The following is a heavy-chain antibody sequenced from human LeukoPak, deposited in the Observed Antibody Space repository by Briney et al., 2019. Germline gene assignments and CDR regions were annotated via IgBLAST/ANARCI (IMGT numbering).Heavy chain of an antibody. CDR2: IYYSGST. CDR1: GGSISSSSYY. J-gene: IGHJ4*02. CDR3: ARSYGSGSYYNDVGDGFFDY. V-gene: IGHV4-39*07. Sequence: PSETLSLTCTVSGGSISSSSYYWGWIRQPPGKGLEWIGSIYYSGSTYYNPSLKSRVTISVDTSKNQFSLKLSSVTAADTAVYYCARSYGSGSYYNDVGDGFFDYWGQGTLVTVSS. D-gene: IGHD3-10*01.